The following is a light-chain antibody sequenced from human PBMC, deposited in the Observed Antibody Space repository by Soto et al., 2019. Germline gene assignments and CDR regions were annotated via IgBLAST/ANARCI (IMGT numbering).Light chain of an antibody. CDR2: EVS. CDR1: SSDVGGYNY. V-gene: IGLV2-8*01. Sequence: QSVPTQPPSASGSPGQSVTNSCTGTSSDVGGYNYVSWYQQHPGKAPKLMISEVSKRPSGVPDRFSGSKSGNTASLTVSGLQAEDEADYYCSSFAGNNNLVFGGATKLTVL. J-gene: IGLJ2*01. CDR3: SSFAGNNNLV.